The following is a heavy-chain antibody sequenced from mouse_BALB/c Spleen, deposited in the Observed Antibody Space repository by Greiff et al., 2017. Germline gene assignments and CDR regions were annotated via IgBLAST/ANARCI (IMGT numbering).Heavy chain of an antibody. Sequence: EVKLMESGPGLVKPSQSLSLTCTVTGYSITSDYAWNWIRQFPGNKLEWMGYISYSGSTSYNPSLKSRISITRDTSKNQFFLQLNSVTTEDTATYYCARWRGYWGQGTLVTVSA. CDR1: GYSITSDYA. V-gene: IGHV3-2*02. CDR2: ISYSGST. J-gene: IGHJ3*01. CDR3: ARWRGY.